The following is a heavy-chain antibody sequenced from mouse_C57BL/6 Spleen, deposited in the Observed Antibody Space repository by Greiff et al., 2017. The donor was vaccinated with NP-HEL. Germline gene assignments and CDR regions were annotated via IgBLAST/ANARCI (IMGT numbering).Heavy chain of an antibody. CDR2: IDPSDSYT. V-gene: IGHV1-50*01. CDR3: ARWVSYYYAMDY. J-gene: IGHJ4*01. Sequence: QVQLQQPGAELVKPGASVKLSCKASGYTFTSYWMQWVKQRPGQGLEWIGEIDPSDSYTNYNQKFKGKATLTVDTSSSTAYMQLSSLTSEDSAVDYCARWVSYYYAMDYWGQGTSVTVSS. CDR1: GYTFTSYW.